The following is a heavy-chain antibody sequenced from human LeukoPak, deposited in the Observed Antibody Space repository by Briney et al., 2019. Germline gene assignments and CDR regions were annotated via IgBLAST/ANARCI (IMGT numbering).Heavy chain of an antibody. CDR3: ARGGEIAAAGPPFDY. CDR2: IIPILGIA. D-gene: IGHD6-13*01. CDR1: GGTFSSYA. Sequence: SVKVSCKASGGTFSSYAISWVRQAPGQGLEWMGRIIPILGIANYAQKFQGRVTITADKSTSTAYMELSSLRSEDTAVYYCARGGEIAAAGPPFDYWGQGTLVTVSS. V-gene: IGHV1-69*04. J-gene: IGHJ4*02.